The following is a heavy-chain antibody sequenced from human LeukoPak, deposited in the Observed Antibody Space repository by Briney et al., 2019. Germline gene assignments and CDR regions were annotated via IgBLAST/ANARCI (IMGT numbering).Heavy chain of an antibody. Sequence: ETLSLTCTVSGGSISSYYWSWIRQPPGKGLEWIGYIYYSGSTNYNPSLKSRVTISVDTSKNQFSLKLSSVTAADTAVYYCARGIFISRSYRYYFDYWGQGTLVTVSS. CDR1: GGSISSYY. D-gene: IGHD1-26*01. J-gene: IGHJ4*02. CDR2: IYYSGST. V-gene: IGHV4-59*01. CDR3: ARGIFISRSYRYYFDY.